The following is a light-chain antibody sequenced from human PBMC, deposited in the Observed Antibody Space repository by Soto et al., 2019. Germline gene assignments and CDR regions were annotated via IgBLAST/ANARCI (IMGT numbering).Light chain of an antibody. CDR2: DAS. V-gene: IGKV3-11*01. CDR1: QSVSRY. Sequence: EIVLTQSPATLSLSPGERDTLSCRASQSVSRYLAWHQQKPGQAPRLLMYDASNRATGISARFSGSGSGTDFTLTISSLEPEDFAVYYCQQRSNWPGTFGQGTKVEIK. CDR3: QQRSNWPGT. J-gene: IGKJ1*01.